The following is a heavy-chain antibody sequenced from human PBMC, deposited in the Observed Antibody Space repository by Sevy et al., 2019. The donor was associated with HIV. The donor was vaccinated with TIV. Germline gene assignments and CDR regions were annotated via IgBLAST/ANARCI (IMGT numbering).Heavy chain of an antibody. J-gene: IGHJ6*03. D-gene: IGHD6-6*01. CDR1: GYSISSGYY. Sequence: SETLSLTCAVSGYSISSGYYWGWIRQPPGRGLEWIGSIYHSGSTYYNPSLKSRVTISVDTSKNQFSLKLSSVTAADTAVYFCARHERDSGSYKNYSYYYYMDVWGKGTTVTVS. CDR2: IYHSGST. V-gene: IGHV4-38-2*01. CDR3: ARHERDSGSYKNYSYYYYMDV.